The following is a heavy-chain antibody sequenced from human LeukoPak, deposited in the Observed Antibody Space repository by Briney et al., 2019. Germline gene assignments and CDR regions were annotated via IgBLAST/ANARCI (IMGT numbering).Heavy chain of an antibody. Sequence: SETLSLTCAVYGGSFSGYYWSLIRQPPGKGLEWIGQINHSGSTNYNPSLKSRVTISVDTSKNQFSLKLSSVTAADTAVYYCARGIYYFDYWGQGTLVTVSS. J-gene: IGHJ4*02. V-gene: IGHV4-34*01. CDR2: INHSGST. CDR3: ARGIYYFDY. D-gene: IGHD2-21*01. CDR1: GGSFSGYY.